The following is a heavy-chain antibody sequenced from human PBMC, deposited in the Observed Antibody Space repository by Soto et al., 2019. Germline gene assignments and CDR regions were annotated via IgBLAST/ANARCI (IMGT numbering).Heavy chain of an antibody. CDR1: GFTFSSYD. Sequence: QVQLVESGGGVVQPGRSLRLSCAASGFTFSSYDMHWVRQAPGKGLEWVAVISYDGSNKYYADSVKGRFTISRDNSKHTLYLQMNSLRAEDTAVCYCARSGFDYWGQGTLVTVSS. CDR3: ARSGFDY. J-gene: IGHJ4*02. V-gene: IGHV3-30-3*01. CDR2: ISYDGSNK.